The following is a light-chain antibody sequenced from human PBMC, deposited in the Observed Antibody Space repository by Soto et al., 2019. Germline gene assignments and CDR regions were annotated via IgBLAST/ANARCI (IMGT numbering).Light chain of an antibody. CDR2: AAS. J-gene: IGKJ1*01. CDR1: QSVSSSH. CDR3: QQYAYPPNP. V-gene: IGKV3-20*01. Sequence: SPGTLSLNKGERATLSRRARQSVSSSHLAWYQHKPGQAPRLLIYAASSRATGSPDRFSGGGSGTDFTLTISSLEPEDLEVYYCQQYAYPPNPFGQGT.